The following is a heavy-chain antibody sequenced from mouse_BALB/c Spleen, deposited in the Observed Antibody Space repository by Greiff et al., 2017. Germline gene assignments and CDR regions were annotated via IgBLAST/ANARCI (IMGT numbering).Heavy chain of an antibody. J-gene: IGHJ3*01. D-gene: IGHD1-1*01. CDR2: IDPENGNT. CDR3: AVTTGAFFAY. CDR1: GFNIKDYY. V-gene: IGHV14-1*02. Sequence: EVQVVESGAELVRPGALVKLSCKASGFNIKDYYMHWVKQRPEQGLEWIGWIDPENGNTIYDPKFQGKASITADTSSNTAYLQLSSLTSEDTAVYYCAVTTGAFFAYWGQGTLVTVSA.